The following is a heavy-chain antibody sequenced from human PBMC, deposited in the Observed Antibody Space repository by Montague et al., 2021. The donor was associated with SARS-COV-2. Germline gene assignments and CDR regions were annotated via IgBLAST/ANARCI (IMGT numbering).Heavy chain of an antibody. CDR3: ASQSGSYYNYFDL. V-gene: IGHV4-31*03. J-gene: IGHJ4*02. Sequence: TLSLTCSVSGGSISSANYYWSWLRQHPGKGLEFIGYIYYSGSSFYNPSLKSRLTISVDTFKNRFSLRLSSVTAADTAIYFCASQSGSYYNYFDLWGQGTLVTVSS. D-gene: IGHD1-26*01. CDR1: GGSISSANYY. CDR2: IYYSGSS.